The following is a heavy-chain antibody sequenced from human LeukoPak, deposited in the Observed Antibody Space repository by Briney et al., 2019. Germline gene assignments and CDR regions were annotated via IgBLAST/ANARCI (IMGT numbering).Heavy chain of an antibody. CDR2: ISGSGDNT. D-gene: IGHD3-22*01. V-gene: IGHV3-23*01. CDR1: GFTFSSYA. J-gene: IGHJ4*02. CDR3: AKGSYYDSSGSFYFDY. Sequence: GGSLRLSCAASGFTFSSYAMSWVRQAPGKGLEWVSGISGSGDNTYYADPVKGRFTISRDNSKNTLYVQVNSLGTEDTAAYYCAKGSYYDSSGSFYFDYWGQGTLVTVSS.